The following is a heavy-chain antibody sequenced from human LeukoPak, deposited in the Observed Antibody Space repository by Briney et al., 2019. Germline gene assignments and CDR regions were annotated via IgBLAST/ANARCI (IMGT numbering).Heavy chain of an antibody. CDR3: ARDQNRGHSGYDWGGKYYYGMDV. CDR2: IYYSGST. D-gene: IGHD5-12*01. CDR1: GGSISSSSYY. J-gene: IGHJ6*02. Sequence: PSETLSLTCTVSGGSISSSSYYWGWIRQPPGKGLEWIGSIYYSGSTYYNPSLKSRVTISVDTSKNQFSLKLSSVTAADTAVYYCARDQNRGHSGYDWGGKYYYGMDVWGQGTTVTVSS. V-gene: IGHV4-39*02.